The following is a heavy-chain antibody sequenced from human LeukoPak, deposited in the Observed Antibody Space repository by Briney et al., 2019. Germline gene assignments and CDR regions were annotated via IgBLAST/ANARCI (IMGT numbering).Heavy chain of an antibody. CDR3: PRDLNYYVAMDV. CDR1: GFTFSAYA. CDR2: LGSDGKT. Sequence: GGSLRLSCEASGFTFSAYAMTWVRQAPGQGLEWVSSLGSDGKTHYSESVKGRFDISRDNSKSMLFLQLNSLSAEDTALYFFPRDLNYYVAMDVWGQGTTVTVSS. D-gene: IGHD3-10*02. V-gene: IGHV3-23*01. J-gene: IGHJ6*02.